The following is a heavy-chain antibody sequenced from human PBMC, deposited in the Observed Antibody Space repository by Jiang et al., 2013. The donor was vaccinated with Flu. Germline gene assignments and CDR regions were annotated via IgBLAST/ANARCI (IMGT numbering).Heavy chain of an antibody. D-gene: IGHD6-13*01. V-gene: IGHV4-34*01. CDR1: GGSFSGYY. J-gene: IGHJ5*02. CDR3: ARAAGKKANQEAQGQQLVPEYNWFDP. CDR2: INHSGST. Sequence: LLKPSETLSLTCAVYGGSFSGYYWSWIRQPPGKGLEWIGEINHSGSTNYNPSLKSRVTISVDTSKNQFSLKLSSVTAADTAVYYCARAAGKKANQEAQGQQLVPEYNWFDPWGQGTLVTVSS.